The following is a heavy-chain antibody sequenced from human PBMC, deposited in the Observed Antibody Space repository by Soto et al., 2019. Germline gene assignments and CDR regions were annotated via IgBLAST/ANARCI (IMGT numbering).Heavy chain of an antibody. Sequence: TLSFTCTVSGGSISSGDYYWSWIRQPPGKGLEWIGYIYYSGSTYYNPSLKSRVTISVDTSKNQFSLKLSSVTAADTAVYYCARTIYGDSSFDYWGQGTLVTVSS. CDR2: IYYSGST. D-gene: IGHD4-17*01. V-gene: IGHV4-30-4*01. CDR1: GGSISSGDYY. CDR3: ARTIYGDSSFDY. J-gene: IGHJ4*02.